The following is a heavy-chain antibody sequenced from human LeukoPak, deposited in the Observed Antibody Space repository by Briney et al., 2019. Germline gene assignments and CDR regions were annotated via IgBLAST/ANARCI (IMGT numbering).Heavy chain of an antibody. CDR3: ARDPRGSHYYDILTGYDGPTLPDY. J-gene: IGHJ4*02. V-gene: IGHV1-18*01. Sequence: ASVKVSCKASGYTFTSYGISWVRQAPGQGLEWMGWISAYNGNTNYAQKLQGRVTMTTDTSTSTAYMELRSLRSDDTAVYYCARDPRGSHYYDILTGYDGPTLPDYWGQGTLVTVSP. D-gene: IGHD3-9*01. CDR1: GYTFTSYG. CDR2: ISAYNGNT.